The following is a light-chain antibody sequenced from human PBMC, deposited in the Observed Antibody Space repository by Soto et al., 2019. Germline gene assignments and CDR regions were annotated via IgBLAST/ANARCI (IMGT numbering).Light chain of an antibody. CDR2: AAS. V-gene: IGKV1-39*01. J-gene: IGKJ1*01. CDR3: QQSYSTPWT. Sequence: DIQMTQSPSSLSASVGDRVTITCLGSQSISSYLNWYQQKPGKAPKLLIYAASSLQSGVPSRFSGSGSGTDFTLTISSLQPGDFATYYCQQSYSTPWTFGQGTKVDNK. CDR1: QSISSY.